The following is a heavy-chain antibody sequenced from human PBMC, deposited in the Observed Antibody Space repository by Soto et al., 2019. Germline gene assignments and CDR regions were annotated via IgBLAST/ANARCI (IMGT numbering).Heavy chain of an antibody. V-gene: IGHV4-4*07. Sequence: PSETLSLTCTVSGGSISSYYWSWIRQPAGKGLEWIGRIYTSGSTNYNPSLKSRVTMSVDTSKNQFSLKLSSVTAADTAVYYCAGAAAGTRVYYYGMDVWGQGTTVTVSS. D-gene: IGHD6-13*01. CDR1: GGSISSYY. J-gene: IGHJ6*02. CDR3: AGAAAGTRVYYYGMDV. CDR2: IYTSGST.